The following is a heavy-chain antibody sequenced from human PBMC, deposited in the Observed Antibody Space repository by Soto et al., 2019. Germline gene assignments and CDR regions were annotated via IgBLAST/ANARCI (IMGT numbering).Heavy chain of an antibody. D-gene: IGHD5-18*01. V-gene: IGHV1-2*02. Sequence: ASVKVSCKASGYTFTGYYMHWVRQAPGKGLEWMGWINPNSGGTNYAQKFQGMVTMTRDTSISTAYMELSRLRSDDTAVYYCARSVDTAMVAGRDYYYGMDVWGQGTTVTVSS. CDR3: ARSVDTAMVAGRDYYYGMDV. CDR2: INPNSGGT. J-gene: IGHJ6*02. CDR1: GYTFTGYY.